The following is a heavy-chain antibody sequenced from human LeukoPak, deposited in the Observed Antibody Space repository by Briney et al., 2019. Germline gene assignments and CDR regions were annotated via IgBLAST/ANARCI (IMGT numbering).Heavy chain of an antibody. J-gene: IGHJ4*02. CDR1: GYTFTSYG. Sequence: ASVKVSCKASGYTFTSYGIRWVRQAPGQGLEWMGWISAYNGNTNYAQKLQGRVTMTTDTSTSTAYMELRSLRSDDTAVYYCARDRVDIVATTQRGDYWGQGTLVTVSS. D-gene: IGHD5-12*01. CDR3: ARDRVDIVATTQRGDY. CDR2: ISAYNGNT. V-gene: IGHV1-18*01.